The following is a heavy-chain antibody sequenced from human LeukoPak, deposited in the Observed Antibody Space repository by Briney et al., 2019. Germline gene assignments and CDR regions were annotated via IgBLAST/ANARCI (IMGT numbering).Heavy chain of an antibody. D-gene: IGHD6-13*01. CDR2: IFYSGST. Sequence: PSETLSLTCTVSGGSISSYYWGWIRQPPGKGLEWIGSIFYSGSTYYNPSLKSRVTISVDTSKTQFSLKLSSVTAADTAVYYCAKQQLVRCFDYWGQGTLVTVSS. CDR1: GGSISSYY. V-gene: IGHV4-39*01. CDR3: AKQQLVRCFDY. J-gene: IGHJ4*02.